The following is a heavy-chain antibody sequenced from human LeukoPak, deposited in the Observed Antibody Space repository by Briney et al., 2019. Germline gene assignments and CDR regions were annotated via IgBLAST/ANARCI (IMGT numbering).Heavy chain of an antibody. CDR3: ARGRPRLTYYYGSGSYLDY. CDR1: GDSVSSNSAA. J-gene: IGHJ4*02. V-gene: IGHV6-1*01. CDR2: TYYRSKWYN. D-gene: IGHD3-10*01. Sequence: SGPGLVKPSQTLSLTCAISGDSVSSNSAAWNWIRQSPSRGLEWLGRTYYRSKWYNDYAVPVKSRITINPDTSKNQFSLQLNSVTPEDTAVYYCARGRPRLTYYYGSGSYLDYWGQGTLVTVSS.